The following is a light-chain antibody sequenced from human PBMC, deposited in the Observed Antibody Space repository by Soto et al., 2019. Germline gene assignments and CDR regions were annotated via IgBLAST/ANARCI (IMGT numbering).Light chain of an antibody. CDR1: SSNIGAGYD. CDR2: GNS. J-gene: IGLJ2*01. Sequence: QSVLTQPPSVSGAPGQRVTISCTGSSSNIGAGYDVHWYQQLPGTAPKLLIYGNSNRPSGVPDRFSCSKSGTSASLAITGIQAEDEADYYCQSYDSSLSGSRVFGGGTQLTVL. V-gene: IGLV1-40*01. CDR3: QSYDSSLSGSRV.